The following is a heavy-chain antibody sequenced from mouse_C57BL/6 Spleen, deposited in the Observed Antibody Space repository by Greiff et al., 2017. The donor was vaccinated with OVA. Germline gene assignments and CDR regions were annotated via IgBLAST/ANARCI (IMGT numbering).Heavy chain of an antibody. CDR3: ARRGMITHYFDY. CDR2: IYPGSGST. CDR1: GYTFTSYW. V-gene: IGHV1-55*01. D-gene: IGHD2-4*01. Sequence: QVQLQQSGAELVKPGASVKMSCKASGYTFTSYWITWVKQRPGQGLEWIGDIYPGSGSTNYNEKFKSKATLTVDTSSSTAYMQLSSLTSEDSAVYYCARRGMITHYFDYWGQGTTLTVSS. J-gene: IGHJ2*01.